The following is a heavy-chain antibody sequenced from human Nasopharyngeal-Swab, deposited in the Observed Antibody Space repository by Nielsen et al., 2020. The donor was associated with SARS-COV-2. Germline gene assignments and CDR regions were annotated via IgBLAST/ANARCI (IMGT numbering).Heavy chain of an antibody. J-gene: IGHJ6*02. CDR2: INPNSGGT. CDR1: GGTFSSYA. V-gene: IGHV1-2*04. D-gene: IGHD2-15*01. CDR3: ARDLVYSYYYYGMDV. Sequence: ASVKVSCKASGGTFSSYAISWVRQAPGQGLEWMGWINPNSGGTNYAQKFQGWVTMTRDTSISTAYMELSRLRSDDTAVYYCARDLVYSYYYYGMDVWGQGTTVTVSS.